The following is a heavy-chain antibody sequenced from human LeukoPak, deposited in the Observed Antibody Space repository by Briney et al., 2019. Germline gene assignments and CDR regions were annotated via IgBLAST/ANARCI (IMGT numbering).Heavy chain of an antibody. Sequence: PGGSLRPSCAAARFTPSNYWMHWVRQAPGKGLVWVSRISSDGSSTSYADSVKGRFTISRDNAKNTLYLQMNSLRAEDTAVYYCARTAYRYYSLDFWGQGTLVTVSS. CDR1: RFTPSNYW. CDR3: ARTAYRYYSLDF. J-gene: IGHJ4*02. V-gene: IGHV3-74*01. CDR2: ISSDGSST. D-gene: IGHD3-16*02.